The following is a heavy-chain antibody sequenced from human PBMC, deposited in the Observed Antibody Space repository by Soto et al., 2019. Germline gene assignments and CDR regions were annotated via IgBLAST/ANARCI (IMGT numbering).Heavy chain of an antibody. J-gene: IGHJ5*02. CDR3: XRDVGNWFDP. V-gene: IGHV1-8*01. Sequence: QVQLVQSGAEVKKPGASVKVSCKASGYTVTSYDINWVRQATGQGLEWMGWMNPNSGNTGYAQKFQGRVTMTRNTSISTAYMELSSLRSXXXXXXXXXRDVGNWFDPWGQGTLV. CDR1: GYTVTSYD. CDR2: MNPNSGNT.